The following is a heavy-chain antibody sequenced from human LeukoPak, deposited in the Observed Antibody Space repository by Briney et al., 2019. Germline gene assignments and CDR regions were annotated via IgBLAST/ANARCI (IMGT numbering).Heavy chain of an antibody. V-gene: IGHV1-8*03. D-gene: IGHD3-10*02. CDR1: GYTFTSYD. Sequence: ASVKVSCKASGYTFTSYDINWVRQATGQGLEWMGWMNPNSGNTGYAQKFQGRVTITRNTSISTAYMELSSLRSEDTAVYYCARTRPVRGVIRPYYFDYWGQGTLVTVSS. J-gene: IGHJ4*02. CDR2: MNPNSGNT. CDR3: ARTRPVRGVIRPYYFDY.